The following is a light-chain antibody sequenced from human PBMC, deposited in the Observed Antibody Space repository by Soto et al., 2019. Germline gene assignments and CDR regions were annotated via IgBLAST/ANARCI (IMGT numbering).Light chain of an antibody. J-gene: IGKJ4*01. CDR2: GAS. V-gene: IGKV3-20*01. Sequence: EIVLTQTPGTLSLSPGERATLSCRASQSVSSSYLTWYQQKPGQAPRLLIYGASNRATGIADRFSGSGSGTDFTLTISRLEPEDFAVYYCQQYGSSPSFGGGTKVDI. CDR1: QSVSSSY. CDR3: QQYGSSPS.